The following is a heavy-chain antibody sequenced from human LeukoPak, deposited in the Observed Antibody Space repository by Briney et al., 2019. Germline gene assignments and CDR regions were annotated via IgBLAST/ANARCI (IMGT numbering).Heavy chain of an antibody. CDR1: GYSISSGYY. CDR2: IYHSGST. J-gene: IGHJ4*02. Sequence: SETLSLTCTVSGYSISSGYYWGWIRQPPGKGLEWIGSIYHSGSTYYNPSLKRRVTISGDTSKNQFSLKLSSVTAADTAVYYCARIPLYCSGGSCVDYWGQGTLVTVSS. D-gene: IGHD2-15*01. CDR3: ARIPLYCSGGSCVDY. V-gene: IGHV4-38-2*02.